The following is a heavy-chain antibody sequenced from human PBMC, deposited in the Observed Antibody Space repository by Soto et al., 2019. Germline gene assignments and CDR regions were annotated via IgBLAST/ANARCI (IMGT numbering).Heavy chain of an antibody. CDR2: ISDDGGNK. J-gene: IGHJ4*02. CDR1: GFTFSNIA. CDR3: ARNPYGDYYFDY. Sequence: QVQLVESGGGVVQPGRSLRLSCAASGFTFSNIAMHWVRQAPGRGLEWVAVISDDGGNKDYADSVKGRFTISRHNSKTTLYLQMNSVRAEDTAGYYCARNPYGDYYFDYWGQGTLVTVSS. D-gene: IGHD4-17*01. V-gene: IGHV3-30-3*01.